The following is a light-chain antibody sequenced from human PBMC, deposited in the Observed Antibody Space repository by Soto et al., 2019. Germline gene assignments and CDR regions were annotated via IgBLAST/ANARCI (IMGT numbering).Light chain of an antibody. Sequence: SALTQPASVSGSPGQSITISCTGTSSDVGAYTSVSWYQQHPGKAPKLMIYEVSNRPSGVSNRFSGSKSANPASLTISGLQAEDEAHYYCTSYTSDNRSYVFGTGTKVTVL. J-gene: IGLJ1*01. CDR3: TSYTSDNRSYV. CDR1: SSDVGAYTS. CDR2: EVS. V-gene: IGLV2-14*01.